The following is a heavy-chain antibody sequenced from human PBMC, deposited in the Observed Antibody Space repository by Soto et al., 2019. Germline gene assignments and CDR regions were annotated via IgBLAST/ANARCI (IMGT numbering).Heavy chain of an antibody. CDR1: GFTFSSYA. D-gene: IGHD2-15*01. V-gene: IGHV3-23*01. CDR2: ISGSGGST. J-gene: IGHJ4*02. Sequence: GGSLRLSCAASGFTFSSYAMSWVRQAPGKGLEWVSAISGSGGSTYYADSVKGRFTISRDNSKNTLYLQMNSLRAEDTAVYYCAKGRRYCSGGSCYFDYWGQGTLVTVSS. CDR3: AKGRRYCSGGSCYFDY.